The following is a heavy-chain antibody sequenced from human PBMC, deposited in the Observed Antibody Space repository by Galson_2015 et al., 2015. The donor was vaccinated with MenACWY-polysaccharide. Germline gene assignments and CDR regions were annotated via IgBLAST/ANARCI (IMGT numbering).Heavy chain of an antibody. J-gene: IGHJ3*02. CDR2: ISYSSNSI. D-gene: IGHD3-16*01. V-gene: IGHV3-21*01. CDR1: GFTFSNYF. Sequence: SLRLSCAASGFTFSNYFMTWVRQAPGKGLEWVSSISYSSNSIYYADSVKGRFTISRDNARNSLYLLMNNLRAEDTAVYYCGRVSGHFYYYDSGDLKQGPSDMWGRGTMVTVSS. CDR3: GRVSGHFYYYDSGDLKQGPSDM.